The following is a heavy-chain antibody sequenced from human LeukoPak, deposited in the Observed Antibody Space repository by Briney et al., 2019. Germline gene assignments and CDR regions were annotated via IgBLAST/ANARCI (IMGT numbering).Heavy chain of an antibody. CDR2: ISGSGGST. CDR1: GFTFSSYA. V-gene: IGHV3-23*01. J-gene: IGHJ5*02. CDR3: AKDGETQWLDYNWFDP. D-gene: IGHD6-19*01. Sequence: GSLRLSCAASGFTFSSYAMSWVRQAPGKGLEWVSPISGSGGSTYYADSVKGRFTISRDNSKNTLYLQMNSLRAEDTAVYYCAKDGETQWLDYNWFDPWGQGTLVTVSS.